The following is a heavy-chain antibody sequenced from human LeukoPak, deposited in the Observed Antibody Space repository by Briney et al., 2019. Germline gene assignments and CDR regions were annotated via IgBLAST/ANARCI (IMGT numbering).Heavy chain of an antibody. Sequence: SVKVSCKASGGTFSSYAISWVRQAPGQGLEWMGGIIPIFGTANYAQKFQGRVTITADESTSTAYMELSSLRSEDTAVYYCEGPGRLGKGDFDYWGQGTLVTVSS. CDR1: GGTFSSYA. J-gene: IGHJ4*02. V-gene: IGHV1-69*13. CDR2: IIPIFGTA. CDR3: EGPGRLGKGDFDY. D-gene: IGHD1-1*01.